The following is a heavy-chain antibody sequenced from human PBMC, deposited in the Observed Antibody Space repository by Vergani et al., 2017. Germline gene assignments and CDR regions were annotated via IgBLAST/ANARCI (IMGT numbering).Heavy chain of an antibody. CDR2: IYYSGST. CDR3: ARSWRAFDI. J-gene: IGHJ3*02. Sequence: QLQLPESGPGLVKPSETLSLTCTVSGGSISSSSYYWGWIRQPPGKGLEWIGYIYYSGSTNYNPSLKSRVTISVDTSKNQFSLKLSSVTAADTAVYYCARSWRAFDIWGQGTMVTVSS. D-gene: IGHD3-3*01. CDR1: GGSISSSSYY. V-gene: IGHV4-61*05.